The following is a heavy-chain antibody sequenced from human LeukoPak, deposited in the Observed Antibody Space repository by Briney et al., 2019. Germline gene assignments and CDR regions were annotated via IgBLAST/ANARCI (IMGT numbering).Heavy chain of an antibody. CDR1: GFTFSSYG. CDR3: ARSRYYDSSGYYWDY. V-gene: IGHV3-30*03. D-gene: IGHD3-22*01. CDR2: MSYDGHIT. J-gene: IGHJ4*02. Sequence: PGGSLRLSCAASGFTFSSYGMHWVRQAPGKGLEWVAVMSYDGHITYYADSLKGRFTISRDNAKNSLYLQMNSLRAEDTAVYYCARSRYYDSSGYYWDYWGQGTLVTVSS.